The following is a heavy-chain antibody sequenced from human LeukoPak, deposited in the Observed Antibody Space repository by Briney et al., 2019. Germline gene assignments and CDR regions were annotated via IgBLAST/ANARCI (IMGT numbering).Heavy chain of an antibody. V-gene: IGHV4-59*01. CDR3: ARAQGYCSGGSCYLKPYYYYYMDV. D-gene: IGHD2-15*01. CDR2: IYYSGNT. CDR1: GGSISSYY. Sequence: ASETLSLTCTVSGGSISSYYWSWIRQPPGKGLEWIGYIYYSGNTNYNPSLKSRVTISVDTSKNQFSLKLSSVTAADTAVYYCARAQGYCSGGSCYLKPYYYYYMDVWGKGTTVTISS. J-gene: IGHJ6*03.